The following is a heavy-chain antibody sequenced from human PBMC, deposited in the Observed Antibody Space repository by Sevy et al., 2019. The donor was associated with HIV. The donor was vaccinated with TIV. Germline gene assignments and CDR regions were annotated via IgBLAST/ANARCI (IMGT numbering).Heavy chain of an antibody. J-gene: IGHJ3*02. CDR2: IGTLTDT. CDR1: GFTFSTYD. D-gene: IGHD6-13*01. CDR3: ARACAAAGGKSGPIDAFDI. Sequence: GGSLRLSCVASGFTFSTYDMHWVRQVTGKGREWVSGIGTLTDTYYPDSVKGRFIISREKAKNSLYLQMNSLRAGDTAVYYCARACAAAGGKSGPIDAFDIWGQGTLVTVSS. V-gene: IGHV3-13*01.